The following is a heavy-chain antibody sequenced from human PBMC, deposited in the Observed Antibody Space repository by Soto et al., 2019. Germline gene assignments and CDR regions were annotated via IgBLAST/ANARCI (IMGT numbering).Heavy chain of an antibody. V-gene: IGHV1-8*01. CDR3: ARWGFLRSYYYYGMDA. J-gene: IGHJ6*02. CDR1: GYTFTSYD. CDR2: MNPNSGNT. Sequence: ASVKVSCKASGYTFTSYDINWVRQATGQGLEWMGWMNPNSGNTGYAQKFQGRVTMTRNTSISTAYMELSSLRSEDTAVYYCARWGFLRSYYYYGMDAWGQGTTVTVS. D-gene: IGHD3-3*01.